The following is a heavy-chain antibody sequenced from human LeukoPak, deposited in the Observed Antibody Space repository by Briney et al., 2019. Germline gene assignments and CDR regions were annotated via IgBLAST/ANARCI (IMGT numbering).Heavy chain of an antibody. CDR2: ISSSGSSK. J-gene: IGHJ6*02. V-gene: IGHV3-48*03. CDR1: GFTFSNFE. Sequence: PGGSLRLSCAASGFTFSNFEMNWVRQAPGKGLEWVAYISSSGSSKHYADSVKGRFTISRDNSKNTLYLQMNSLRAEDTAVYYCAKEEWLRRDYYGMDVWGQGTTVTVSS. D-gene: IGHD5-12*01. CDR3: AKEEWLRRDYYGMDV.